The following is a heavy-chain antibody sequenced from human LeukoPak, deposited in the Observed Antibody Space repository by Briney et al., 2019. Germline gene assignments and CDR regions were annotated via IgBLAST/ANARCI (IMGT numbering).Heavy chain of an antibody. J-gene: IGHJ4*02. CDR1: AGSISSYY. Sequence: PSETLSLTCTVSAGSISSYYWSWIRQPPGKGPEWIGYIHYSGSTNYNPSLKSRVTISVDTSKNQFSLKLSSVTAADTAVYYCARGEYNWNYDYWGQGTLVTVSS. CDR3: ARGEYNWNYDY. CDR2: IHYSGST. D-gene: IGHD1-7*01. V-gene: IGHV4-59*01.